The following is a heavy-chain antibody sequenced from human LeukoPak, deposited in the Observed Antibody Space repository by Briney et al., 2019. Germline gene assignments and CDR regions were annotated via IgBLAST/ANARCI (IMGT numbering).Heavy chain of an antibody. V-gene: IGHV4-4*07. CDR1: GGSISSYY. CDR3: ARDPRSGYYTGGHWFDP. J-gene: IGHJ5*02. D-gene: IGHD3-3*01. Sequence: SETLSLTCTVSGGSISSYYWSWIRQPAGKGLEWIGRIYTSGSTNYNPSLKSRVTMSVGTSKNQFSLKLSSVTAADTAVYYCARDPRSGYYTGGHWFDPWGQGTLVTVSS. CDR2: IYTSGST.